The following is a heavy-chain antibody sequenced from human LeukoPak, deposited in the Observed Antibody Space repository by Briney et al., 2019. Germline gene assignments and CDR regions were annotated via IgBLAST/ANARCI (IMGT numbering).Heavy chain of an antibody. D-gene: IGHD6-19*01. Sequence: SETLSLTCTVSGGSISSYYWSWIWQPPGKGLEWIGYIYYSGSTNYNPSLKSRVTISVDTSKNQFSLKLSSVTAADTAVYYCARDRRGSGWYGRDAFDIWGQGTMVTVSS. V-gene: IGHV4-59*01. CDR3: ARDRRGSGWYGRDAFDI. CDR2: IYYSGST. J-gene: IGHJ3*02. CDR1: GGSISSYY.